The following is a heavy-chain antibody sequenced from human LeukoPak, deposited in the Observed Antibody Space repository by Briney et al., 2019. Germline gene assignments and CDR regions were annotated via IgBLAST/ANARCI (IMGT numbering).Heavy chain of an antibody. CDR3: ARSWKLPGVDAFET. CDR1: GGSISSYY. CDR2: IYYSGST. D-gene: IGHD1-1*01. V-gene: IGHV4-59*01. Sequence: SETLSLTCTVSGGSISSYYWSWIRQPPGKGLEWIGYIYYSGSTDYNPSLKSRVTISVDTSKNQFSLKLSSVTAADTAVYYCARSWKLPGVDAFETWAKGQWSPSLQ. J-gene: IGHJ3*02.